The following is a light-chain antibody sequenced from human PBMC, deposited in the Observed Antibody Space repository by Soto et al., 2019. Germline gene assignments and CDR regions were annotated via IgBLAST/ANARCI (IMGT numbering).Light chain of an antibody. J-gene: IGLJ1*01. CDR1: NSDIGDWNY. CDR2: EVN. V-gene: IGLV2-14*01. Sequence: QSALTQPASVSGSPGQSITISCTGANSDIGDWNYISWYQQYPGKAPKVIIYEVNYRPSGVSYRFSGSKSGNTASLTISGLQAEDEADCYCSSFSSGTTLFVFGGGTKVTVL. CDR3: SSFSSGTTLFV.